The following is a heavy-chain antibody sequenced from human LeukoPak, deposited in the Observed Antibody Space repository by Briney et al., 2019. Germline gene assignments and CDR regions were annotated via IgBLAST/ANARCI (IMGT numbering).Heavy chain of an antibody. CDR2: IYYSGST. CDR3: ARGQNYCSSTSCYDWNAFDI. CDR1: GGSISSSSYY. Sequence: PSETLSLTCTVSGGSISSSSYYWGWIRQPPGKGLEWIGSIYYSGSTYYNPSLKSRVTISVDTSKNQFSLKLSSVTAADTAVYYCARGQNYCSSTSCYDWNAFDIWGQGTMVTVSS. J-gene: IGHJ3*02. V-gene: IGHV4-39*07. D-gene: IGHD2-2*01.